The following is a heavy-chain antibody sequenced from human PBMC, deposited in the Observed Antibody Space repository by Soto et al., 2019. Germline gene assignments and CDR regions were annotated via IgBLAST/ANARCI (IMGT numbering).Heavy chain of an antibody. CDR3: AKDRWGVGCISDCDH. V-gene: IGHV3-23*01. D-gene: IGHD1-26*01. CDR1: GFTFSRSG. J-gene: IGHJ4*02. CDR2: IKTSDGDT. Sequence: EVQLLESGGALVQPGGSLRLSCTASGFTFSRSGMNWVRQAPGKGLEWVSSIKTSDGDTYYADSVKGRFTISRDKSKNTLFLQMNSLRAEDTAIYYCAKDRWGVGCISDCDHGGQGTLVTVSS.